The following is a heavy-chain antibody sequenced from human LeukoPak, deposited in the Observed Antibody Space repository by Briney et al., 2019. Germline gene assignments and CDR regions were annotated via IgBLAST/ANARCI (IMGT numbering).Heavy chain of an antibody. V-gene: IGHV4-59*08. CDR2: IYYSGST. CDR3: ARHPYCGGDCYPFDY. CDR1: GFTFSSYW. D-gene: IGHD2-21*02. J-gene: IGHJ4*02. Sequence: GSLRLAWAAAGFTFSSYWMSWVRQPAGKGREWVGYIYYSGSTNYTPSLKSRVTISVDTSKNQFSLKLSSVTAADTAVYYCARHPYCGGDCYPFDYWGQGTLVTVSS.